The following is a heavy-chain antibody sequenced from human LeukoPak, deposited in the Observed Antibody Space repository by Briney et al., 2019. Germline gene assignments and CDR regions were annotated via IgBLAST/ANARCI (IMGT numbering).Heavy chain of an antibody. V-gene: IGHV4-39*01. CDR2: IYYSGST. Sequence: PSETLSLTCTVSGGSISSSSYYWGWIRQPPGKGLEWIGSIYYSGSTYYNPSLKSRVTISVDTSKNQFSLKLSSVTAADTAVYYCARHEDRITMIVVVTPFDFWCQGTLVTVSS. CDR1: GGSISSSSYY. J-gene: IGHJ4*02. CDR3: ARHEDRITMIVVVTPFDF. D-gene: IGHD3-22*01.